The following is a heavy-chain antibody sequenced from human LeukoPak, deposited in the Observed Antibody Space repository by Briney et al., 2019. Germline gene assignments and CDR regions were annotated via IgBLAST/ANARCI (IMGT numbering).Heavy chain of an antibody. Sequence: GGTLRLSCAASGFTFSSHGMNWVRQAPGKGLEWISGIGPSGDKTYYADSVKGRFTISRDNSENTLYLQMNSLRAEDTAVYYCARGLSGYSSSLGYWGQGTLVTVSS. CDR1: GFTFSSHG. CDR3: ARGLSGYSSSLGY. D-gene: IGHD6-6*01. CDR2: IGPSGDKT. V-gene: IGHV3-23*01. J-gene: IGHJ4*02.